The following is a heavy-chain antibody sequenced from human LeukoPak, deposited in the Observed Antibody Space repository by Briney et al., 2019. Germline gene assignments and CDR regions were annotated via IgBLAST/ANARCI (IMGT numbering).Heavy chain of an antibody. V-gene: IGHV1-2*04. D-gene: IGHD3-16*01. CDR2: INPNSGGT. Sequence: ASVKVSCKASGYTFTSYNMHWVRQAPGQGLEWVGWINPNSGGTKYAQKFQDWVTMTRDTSIGTAYMELRRLTSDDTAMYYCARDRGRGGLSSAFDIWGQGTVVTVSS. CDR1: GYTFTSYN. CDR3: ARDRGRGGLSSAFDI. J-gene: IGHJ3*02.